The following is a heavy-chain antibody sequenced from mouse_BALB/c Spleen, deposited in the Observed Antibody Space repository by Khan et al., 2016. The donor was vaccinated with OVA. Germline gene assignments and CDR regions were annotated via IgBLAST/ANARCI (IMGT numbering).Heavy chain of an antibody. CDR3: AREEGWVLRGSALDY. J-gene: IGHJ4*01. V-gene: IGHV7-3*02. CDR1: GFTFTDYY. CDR2: IRDKPNGYTT. D-gene: IGHD2-3*01. Sequence: EVELVESGGGLVQPGGSLRLSCSTSGFTFTDYYMSWVRQPPGKALEWLGFIRDKPNGYTTEYSASVRGRFTISRDNSQGILYLQMNTLKTEDSATYYWAREEGWVLRGSALDYWGQGTSGTVSS.